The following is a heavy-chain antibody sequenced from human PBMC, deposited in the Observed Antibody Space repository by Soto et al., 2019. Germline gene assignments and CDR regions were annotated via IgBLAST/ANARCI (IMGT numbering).Heavy chain of an antibody. D-gene: IGHD2-21*02. V-gene: IGHV1-46*03. CDR2: INPFDGSR. CDR1: GYIFTSYY. J-gene: IGHJ4*01. Sequence: ASVKVSCKASGYIFTSYYIHWVRQAPGQGLEWMGWINPFDGSRMFAQSFQGRVTMTRDTSTSTVYMEVRSLRSEDTAVYYCSRVDPGETALVDQWG. CDR3: SRVDPGETALVDQ.